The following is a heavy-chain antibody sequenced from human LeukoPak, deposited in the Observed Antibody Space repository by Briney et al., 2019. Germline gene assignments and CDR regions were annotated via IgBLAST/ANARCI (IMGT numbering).Heavy chain of an antibody. J-gene: IGHJ6*02. D-gene: IGHD3-3*01. CDR2: IWYDGSNK. Sequence: GRSLRLSCAASGFTFSSYGMHWVRQAPGKGLEWVAVIWYDGSNKYYADSVKGRFTISRDNSKNTLYLQMNSLRAEDTAVYYCARDAYDFWSGYYYYGMDVWGRGTTVSVSS. CDR1: GFTFSSYG. V-gene: IGHV3-33*01. CDR3: ARDAYDFWSGYYYYGMDV.